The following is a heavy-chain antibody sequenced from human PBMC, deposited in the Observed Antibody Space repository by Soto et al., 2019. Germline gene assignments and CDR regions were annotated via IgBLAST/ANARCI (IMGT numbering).Heavy chain of an antibody. V-gene: IGHV3-30*18. CDR3: AKDLWFGELRINPLYFDY. CDR2: ISSDGSNQ. Sequence: QVQLVESGGGVVQPGRSLRLSCAASGFTFSSYGMHWVRQAPGKGLEWVAFISSDGSNQYYADSVKGRFTISRDNSKNTLYLQMNSLRAEDTAVYYCAKDLWFGELRINPLYFDYWGQGTLVTVSS. CDR1: GFTFSSYG. J-gene: IGHJ4*02. D-gene: IGHD3-10*01.